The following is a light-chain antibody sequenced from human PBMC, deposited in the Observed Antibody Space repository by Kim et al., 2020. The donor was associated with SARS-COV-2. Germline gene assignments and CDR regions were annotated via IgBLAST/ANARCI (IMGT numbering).Light chain of an antibody. CDR2: GKN. Sequence: AVCQTGEITYQGDRLRSYSASWYQQKTGQAPILVIYGKNNRPSGIPDRFSGSSSGNTASLTITGAQAEDEADYYCNSRDSSGNHVVFGGGTQLTVL. CDR3: NSRDSSGNHVV. V-gene: IGLV3-19*01. J-gene: IGLJ2*01. CDR1: RLRSYS.